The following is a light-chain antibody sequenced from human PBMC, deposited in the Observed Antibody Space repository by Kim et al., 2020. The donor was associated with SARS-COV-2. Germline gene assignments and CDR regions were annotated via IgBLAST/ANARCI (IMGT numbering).Light chain of an antibody. CDR1: SSDVGGYNY. CDR2: DVS. Sequence: QSVTISCTGTSSDVGGYNYVSWYQQHPGKAPTLVIFDVSKRPSGVPDRFSGSKSGNTASLTISGLQAEDEADYYCCSYAGSYTLVVFGGGTQLTVL. J-gene: IGLJ2*01. V-gene: IGLV2-11*01. CDR3: CSYAGSYTLVV.